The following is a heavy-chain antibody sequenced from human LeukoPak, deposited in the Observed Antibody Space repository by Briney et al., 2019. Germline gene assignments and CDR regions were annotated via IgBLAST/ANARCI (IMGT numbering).Heavy chain of an antibody. Sequence: GGSLRLSCAASGFTFSSYWMSWVRQAPGKGLEWVANIKQDGSEKYYVDSVKGRFTISRDNAKNSLYLQMNSLRAEDTAVYYCARDPIGVVVPAANDYWGQGTLVTVSS. CDR1: GFTFSSYW. J-gene: IGHJ4*02. V-gene: IGHV3-7*01. CDR2: IKQDGSEK. CDR3: ARDPIGVVVPAANDY. D-gene: IGHD2-2*01.